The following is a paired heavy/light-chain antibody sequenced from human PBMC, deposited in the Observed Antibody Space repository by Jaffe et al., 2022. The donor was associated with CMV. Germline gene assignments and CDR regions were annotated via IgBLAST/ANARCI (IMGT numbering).Light chain of an antibody. V-gene: IGKV1-NL1*01. CDR1: QGISNS. Sequence: DIQMTQSPSSLSASVGDRVTITCRASQGISNSLAWYQQKPGKAPKLLLYAASRLESGVPSRFSGSGSGTDYTLTISSLQPEDFATYYCQQYYSTPLTFGPGTKVDIK. CDR2: AAS. CDR3: QQYYSTPLT. J-gene: IGKJ3*01.
Heavy chain of an antibody. D-gene: IGHD3-3*01. CDR3: AKDNPPPFWSGYYTRPLHYYYGMDV. CDR2: ISYDGSNK. J-gene: IGHJ6*02. CDR1: GFTFSSYG. Sequence: QVQLVESGGGVVQPGRSLRLSCAASGFTFSSYGMHWVRQAPGKGLEWVAVISYDGSNKYYADSVKGRFTISRDNSKNTLYLQMNSLRAEDTAVYYCAKDNPPPFWSGYYTRPLHYYYGMDVWGQGTTVTVSS. V-gene: IGHV3-30*18.